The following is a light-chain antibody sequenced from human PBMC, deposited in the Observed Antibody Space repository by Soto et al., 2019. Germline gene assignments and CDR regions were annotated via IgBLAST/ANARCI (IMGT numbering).Light chain of an antibody. Sequence: QSALTQPASVSGSPGQSITISCTGTSSDVGGYNYVSWFQQYPGKAPKLMIYEVSNRPSGVSVRFSVSKSGNTASLTIAGLQAEDEADFYCSSFTSSSTWVFGGGTKLTVL. V-gene: IGLV2-14*01. CDR2: EVS. CDR1: SSDVGGYNY. J-gene: IGLJ3*02. CDR3: SSFTSSSTWV.